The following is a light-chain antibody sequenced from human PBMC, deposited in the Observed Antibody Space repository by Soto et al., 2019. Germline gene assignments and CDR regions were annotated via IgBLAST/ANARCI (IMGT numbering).Light chain of an antibody. CDR3: QQYGRSPPWT. J-gene: IGKJ1*01. V-gene: IGKV3-20*01. Sequence: EIVLTQSPGTLSLSPGEGVTLSCRASQSVSSSFLAWYQQKPGQAPRLLIYGASSRATGIPDRFTGSGSGTDFTLTISRLEPEDFAVYYCQQYGRSPPWTF. CDR1: QSVSSSF. CDR2: GAS.